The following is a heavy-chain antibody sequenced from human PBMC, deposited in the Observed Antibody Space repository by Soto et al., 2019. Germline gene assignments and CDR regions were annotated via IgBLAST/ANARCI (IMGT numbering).Heavy chain of an antibody. CDR2: INYSGST. CDR3: ARERPYYGYDY. V-gene: IGHV4-59*01. Sequence: QVQLQESGPGLVKPSETLSLTCSVSGDSSGTYYWSWIRQSPGKGLEWIGYINYSGSTNYNPSLKSRVVISRDTSENQFSLEESSVTAADTAVYYCARERPYYGYDYWGQGTLVTVSS. J-gene: IGHJ4*02. CDR1: GDSSGTYY. D-gene: IGHD3-22*01.